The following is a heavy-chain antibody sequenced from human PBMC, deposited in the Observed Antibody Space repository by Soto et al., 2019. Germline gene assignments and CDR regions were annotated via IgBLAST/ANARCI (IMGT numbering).Heavy chain of an antibody. CDR3: ARKVYYDSTGYYGLDV. CDR1: VDSISSGDYY. J-gene: IGHJ3*01. Sequence: SETLSLTCTVSVDSISSGDYYWSWIRQPPGRGLEWIGYIYYSGGTYFDPSLENRVTISIDTAKNQFTLKLRSVTASDTAVYYCARKVYYDSTGYYGLDVSGQGKMVT. D-gene: IGHD3-22*01. CDR2: IYYSGGT. V-gene: IGHV4-30-4*01.